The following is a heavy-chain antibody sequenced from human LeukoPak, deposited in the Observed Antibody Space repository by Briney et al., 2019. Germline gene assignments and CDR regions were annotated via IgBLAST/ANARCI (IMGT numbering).Heavy chain of an antibody. V-gene: IGHV3-15*01. CDR2: IKSKTDGGTT. J-gene: IGHJ4*02. CDR3: TTEKYGYDSSGYPRPFDY. CDR1: GFTFSNAW. D-gene: IGHD3-22*01. Sequence: PGGSLRLSCAASGFTFSNAWMSWVRQAPGKGLEWVGRIKSKTDGGTTDYAAPVKGRFTISRDDSKNTLYLQMNSLKTEDTAVYYCTTEKYGYDSSGYPRPFDYWGQGTLVTVSS.